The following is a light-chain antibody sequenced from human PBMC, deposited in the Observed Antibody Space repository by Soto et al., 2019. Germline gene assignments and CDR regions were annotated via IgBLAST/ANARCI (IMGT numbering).Light chain of an antibody. CDR1: SSDVGGYEY. Sequence: QSALTQPPSVSGSPRQSVTISCTGSSSDVGGYEYVSWYQQHPGTAPKLMIYDVNKRPSRVSDRFSGSKSGNTASLTISGLQADDEADYYCCAYAGTHTVFGSGTKLTVL. CDR2: DVN. J-gene: IGLJ1*01. CDR3: CAYAGTHTV. V-gene: IGLV2-11*01.